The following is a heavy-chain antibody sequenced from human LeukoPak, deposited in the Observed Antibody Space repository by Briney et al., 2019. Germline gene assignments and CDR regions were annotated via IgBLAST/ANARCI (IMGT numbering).Heavy chain of an antibody. Sequence: GASVKVSCKASGYTFTSYYMHWVRQAPGQGLEWMGIINPGGGSTSYAQKFQGRVAMTRDTSTNTVYMELSNLRSEDTAVYYCARDIVVIPTARGVDYWGQGSLVTVSS. CDR2: INPGGGST. CDR1: GYTFTSYY. D-gene: IGHD2-2*01. CDR3: ARDIVVIPTARGVDY. J-gene: IGHJ4*02. V-gene: IGHV1-46*01.